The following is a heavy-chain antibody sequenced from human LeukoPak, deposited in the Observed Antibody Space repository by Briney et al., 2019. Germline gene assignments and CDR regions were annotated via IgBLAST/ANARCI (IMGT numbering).Heavy chain of an antibody. J-gene: IGHJ4*02. Sequence: GGSLRLSCAASGFTFSAFWMSWVRQAPGKGLERVANIKQDGSVKYYVDSVKGRFTVSRDNAKNSLYLQTNSLRAEDTAVYYCARLGENADFDYWGQGTLVTVSS. CDR3: ARLGENADFDY. D-gene: IGHD3-16*01. CDR1: GFTFSAFW. CDR2: IKQDGSVK. V-gene: IGHV3-7*01.